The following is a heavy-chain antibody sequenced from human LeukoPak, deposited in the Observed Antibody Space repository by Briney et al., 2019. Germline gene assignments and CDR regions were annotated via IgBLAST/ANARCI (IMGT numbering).Heavy chain of an antibody. Sequence: PGGSLRLPCAVSGFTFDDYGMRWARHVPGKGLEWVSFINWTGDSRAYVESVKGRFTVTRDNTTKTLYFKMNSRRDEDTASFYYARVGHSIFGTAMDAFDIWSQGTLVTVSS. CDR2: INWTGDSR. CDR1: GFTFDDYG. V-gene: IGHV3-20*04. D-gene: IGHD3-3*01. CDR3: ARVGHSIFGTAMDAFDI. J-gene: IGHJ3*02.